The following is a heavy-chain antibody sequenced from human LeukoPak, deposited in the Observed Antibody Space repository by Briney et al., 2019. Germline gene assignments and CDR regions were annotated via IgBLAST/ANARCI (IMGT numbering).Heavy chain of an antibody. V-gene: IGHV3-33*07. CDR3: ARELGRKSSGYVDY. CDR2: IWYDGSNK. CDR1: GFIFSSYG. J-gene: IGHJ4*02. D-gene: IGHD3-22*01. Sequence: PGGSLRLSCAASGFIFSSYGMYWVRQAPGKGLEWVAVIWYDGSNKYYADSVKGRFTISRDNAKNTLYLQMNSLRAEDTAVYYCARELGRKSSGYVDYWGQGTLVTVSS.